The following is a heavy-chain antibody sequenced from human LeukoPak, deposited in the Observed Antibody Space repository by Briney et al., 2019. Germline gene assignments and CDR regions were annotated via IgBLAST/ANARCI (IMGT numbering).Heavy chain of an antibody. V-gene: IGHV3-30*18. J-gene: IGHJ4*02. D-gene: IGHD3-10*01. CDR1: GFTFSSYG. CDR2: ISHDGSNK. CDR3: AKDQGLLWFGEFPHDY. Sequence: GRSLRLSCAASGFTFSSYGMHWVRQAPGEGLEWVAVISHDGSNKYYAGSVKGRFTISRDNSKNTLYLQMNSLRAEDTAVYYCAKDQGLLWFGEFPHDYWGQGTLVTVSS.